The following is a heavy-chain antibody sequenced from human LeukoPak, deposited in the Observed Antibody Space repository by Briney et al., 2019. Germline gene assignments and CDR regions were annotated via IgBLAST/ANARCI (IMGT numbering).Heavy chain of an antibody. Sequence: GGSLRLSCVMSGFTFRNYAMNWVRKAPGKGLEWISDISTGSDSTYHIESVRGRFTISRDNSKNTLYLQMNSLRLDDTAVYYCASGLYGGVFDNWGQGTLVTVSS. CDR3: ASGLYGGVFDN. D-gene: IGHD4/OR15-4a*01. CDR2: ISTGSDST. CDR1: GFTFRNYA. J-gene: IGHJ4*02. V-gene: IGHV3-23*01.